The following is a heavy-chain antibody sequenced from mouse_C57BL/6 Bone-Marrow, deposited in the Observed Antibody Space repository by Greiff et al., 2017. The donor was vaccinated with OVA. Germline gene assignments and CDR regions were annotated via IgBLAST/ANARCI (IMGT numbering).Heavy chain of an antibody. CDR1: GYTFTSYW. D-gene: IGHD2-1*01. CDR3: AREESTGKVPFAN. Sequence: QVQLQQPGAELVKPGASVKLSCKASGYTFTSYWMKWVKQRPGQGLEWIGEIDPSDSYTNYNQKFKGKATLTVDTSSSTAYMQLSSLTSEDSAVYYCAREESTGKVPFANWGQGTRVTVSA. CDR2: IDPSDSYT. V-gene: IGHV1-50*01. J-gene: IGHJ3*01.